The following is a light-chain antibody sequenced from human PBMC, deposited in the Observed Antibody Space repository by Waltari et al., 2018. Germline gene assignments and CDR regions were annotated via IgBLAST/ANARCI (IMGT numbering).Light chain of an antibody. CDR1: QSIGSW. V-gene: IGKV1-5*03. CDR3: QQYSSYST. Sequence: DIQMTQSPSTLSASVGDRVTITCRASQSIGSWLAWYQQKPGKAPKLLIYKASSLESGVPSRCSGSGSGTECTLTISSLQPDDFATYSCQQYSSYSTFGQGTKLEI. J-gene: IGKJ2*01. CDR2: KAS.